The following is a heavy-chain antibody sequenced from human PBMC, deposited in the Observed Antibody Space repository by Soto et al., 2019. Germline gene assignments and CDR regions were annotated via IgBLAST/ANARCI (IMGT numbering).Heavy chain of an antibody. D-gene: IGHD2-2*01. V-gene: IGHV1-69*01. CDR3: ARGPIYSSSTSCKRDYYYYGMDV. Sequence: QVQLVQSGAEVKKPGSSVKVSCKASGGTFSSYAISWVRQAPGQGLEWMGGIIPIFGTANYAQKFQGRVTINAAESTTTAYMEQSSLRSEDTAVYYCARGPIYSSSTSCKRDYYYYGMDVWGQGTTVTVSS. J-gene: IGHJ6*02. CDR2: IIPIFGTA. CDR1: GGTFSSYA.